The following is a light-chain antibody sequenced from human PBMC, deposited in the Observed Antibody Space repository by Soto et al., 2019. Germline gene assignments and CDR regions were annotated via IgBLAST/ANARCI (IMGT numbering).Light chain of an antibody. Sequence: EIVMTQSPATLSVSPGERATLSCRASQSVSSNLAWYQQKPGQAPRLLIYGASTRATGIPARFSGSGSGTEFTLTISSLQSEDFAVYYCQQYNNWLRRLTFGGGTKVDI. J-gene: IGKJ4*01. CDR1: QSVSSN. V-gene: IGKV3-15*01. CDR3: QQYNNWLRRLT. CDR2: GAS.